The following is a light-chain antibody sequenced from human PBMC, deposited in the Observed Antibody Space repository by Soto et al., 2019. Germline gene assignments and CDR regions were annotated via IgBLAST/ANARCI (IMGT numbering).Light chain of an antibody. CDR3: QQYNNWPPELT. Sequence: EIVMTQSPATLSVSPGEAATLSCRASQSVSSNLAWYQQKPGQAPRLLIYGASTRATGIPARFSGSGSGTEFTLTISSLQSEDFADYYCQQYNNWPPELTFGGGTKVEIK. V-gene: IGKV3-15*01. CDR1: QSVSSN. J-gene: IGKJ4*01. CDR2: GAS.